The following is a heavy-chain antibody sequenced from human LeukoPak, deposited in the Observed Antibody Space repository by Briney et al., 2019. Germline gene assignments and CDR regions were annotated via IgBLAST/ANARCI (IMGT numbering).Heavy chain of an antibody. J-gene: IGHJ4*02. V-gene: IGHV4-39*01. D-gene: IGHD3-22*01. Sequence: SETLSLTCTVSGGSISSSSYYWGWIRQPPGKGLEWVGSIYYSGSTYYNPSLKSRVTISVDTSKNQFSLKPSTVTAADTAVYYCARVPLTYYHDSSGSPSGYWGQGTLVTVSS. CDR2: IYYSGST. CDR1: GGSISSSSYY. CDR3: ARVPLTYYHDSSGSPSGY.